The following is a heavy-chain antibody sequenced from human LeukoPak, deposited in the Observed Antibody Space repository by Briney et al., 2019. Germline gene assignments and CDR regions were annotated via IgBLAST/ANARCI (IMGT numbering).Heavy chain of an antibody. CDR1: GGSISSSSYY. Sequence: SETQSLTCTVSGGSISSSSYYWGWIRQPPGKGLEWIGSIYYSGSTYYNPSLKSRVTISVDTSKNQFSLKLSSVTAADTAVYYCARGWELLRAFDIWGQGTMVTVSS. J-gene: IGHJ3*02. CDR3: ARGWELLRAFDI. D-gene: IGHD1-26*01. CDR2: IYYSGST. V-gene: IGHV4-39*01.